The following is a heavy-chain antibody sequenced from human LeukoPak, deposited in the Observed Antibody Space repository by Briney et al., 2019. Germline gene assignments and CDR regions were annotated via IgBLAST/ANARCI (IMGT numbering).Heavy chain of an antibody. J-gene: IGHJ5*02. D-gene: IGHD2-8*01. CDR3: ARKAQVGVNWFDP. Sequence: SETLSLTCTVSGGSISSYYWSWIRQPAGKGLEWLGSIYHSGSTYYNPSLKSRVTISVDTSKNQFSLKLSSVTAADTAVYYCARKAQVGVNWFDPWGQGTLVTVSS. V-gene: IGHV4-4*07. CDR2: IYHSGST. CDR1: GGSISSYY.